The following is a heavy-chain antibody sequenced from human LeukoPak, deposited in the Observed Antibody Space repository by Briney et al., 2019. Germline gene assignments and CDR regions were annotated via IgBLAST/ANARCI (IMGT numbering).Heavy chain of an antibody. CDR1: GFTFSKAW. V-gene: IGHV3-15*01. D-gene: IGHD2-15*01. CDR2: IKGKIDGGTT. J-gene: IGHJ3*02. CDR3: TTVGYCSGGSCAGFDI. Sequence: GGSLRLSCAASGFTFSKAWMSWVRQAPAKGLEWVGGIKGKIDGGTTDYAAPVKGRFTISRDDSKNTVYLQMNSLKAEDTAVYYCTTVGYCSGGSCAGFDIWGQGTMVTVSS.